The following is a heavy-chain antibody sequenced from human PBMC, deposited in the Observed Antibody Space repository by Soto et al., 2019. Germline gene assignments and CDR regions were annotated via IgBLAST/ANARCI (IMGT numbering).Heavy chain of an antibody. D-gene: IGHD5-12*01. CDR1: GTSISIYS. CDR2: IYTDGST. CDR3: AREARGGYSGIFDY. V-gene: IGHV4-4*07. Sequence: QVQLQESGPGLMKPSETLSLTCTVSGTSISIYSWSWIRQPAGKDLEWVGRIYTDGSTNYHPSLKSRVIMSVDTSKNQFSLILSSVTAADTAVYYCAREARGGYSGIFDYRGRGALVTVSS. J-gene: IGHJ4*02.